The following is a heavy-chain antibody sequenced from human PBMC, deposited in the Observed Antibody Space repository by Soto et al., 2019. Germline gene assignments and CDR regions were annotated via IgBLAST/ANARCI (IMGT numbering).Heavy chain of an antibody. CDR2: IWYDGSNK. CDR3: ARDFDYYDSSGYFDY. Sequence: QVQLVESGGGVVQPGRSLRLSFAASGFTFSSYGMHWVRQAPGKGLEWVAVIWYDGSNKYYADSVKGRFTISRDNSKNTLYLQMNSLRAEDTAVYYCARDFDYYDSSGYFDYWGQGTLVTVSS. V-gene: IGHV3-33*01. D-gene: IGHD3-22*01. CDR1: GFTFSSYG. J-gene: IGHJ4*02.